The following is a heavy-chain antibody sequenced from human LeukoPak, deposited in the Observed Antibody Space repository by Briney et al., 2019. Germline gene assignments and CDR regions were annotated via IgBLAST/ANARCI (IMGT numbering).Heavy chain of an antibody. Sequence: PGGVLRLSCAASGFTFSSYAMSWVRQAPGKGLEWVSAISGSGGSTYYADSVKGRFTISRDNSKNTLYLQMNSLRAEDTAVYYCAKLPLELWSPAGYYFDYWGQGTLVTVSS. J-gene: IGHJ4*02. CDR1: GFTFSSYA. V-gene: IGHV3-23*01. CDR2: ISGSGGST. D-gene: IGHD2-21*01. CDR3: AKLPLELWSPAGYYFDY.